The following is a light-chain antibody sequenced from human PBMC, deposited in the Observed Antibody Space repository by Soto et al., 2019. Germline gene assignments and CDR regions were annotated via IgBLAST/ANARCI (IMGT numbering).Light chain of an antibody. CDR3: SSYTSSSTVV. V-gene: IGLV2-14*01. CDR2: EVS. CDR1: SSDVGCYNY. J-gene: IGLJ2*01. Sequence: QSALTQPASVSGSPGQSITISCTGTSSDVGCYNYVSWYQQHPGKDPKLMIYEVSNRPSGVSNRFSGSKSGNTASLTISGLQADDEADYYCSSYTSSSTVVVGGGTKVTVL.